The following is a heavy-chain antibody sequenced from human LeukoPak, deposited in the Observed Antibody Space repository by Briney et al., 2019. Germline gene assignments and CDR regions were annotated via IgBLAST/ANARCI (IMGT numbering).Heavy chain of an antibody. Sequence: GASVKVSCKVSGYTLTELSMHWVRQAPGKGLEWMGGFDPEDGETIYAQKFQGRVAMTEDTSTDTTYMELSSLRSEDTAVYYCATVNKDIVVQQGSWFDPWGQGTLVTVSS. CDR3: ATVNKDIVVQQGSWFDP. J-gene: IGHJ5*02. D-gene: IGHD2-15*01. CDR1: GYTLTELS. V-gene: IGHV1-24*01. CDR2: FDPEDGET.